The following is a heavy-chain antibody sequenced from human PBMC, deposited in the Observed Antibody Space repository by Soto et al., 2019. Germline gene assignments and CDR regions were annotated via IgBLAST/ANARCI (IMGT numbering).Heavy chain of an antibody. D-gene: IGHD2-2*02. V-gene: IGHV4-59*01. Sequence: SETLSLTCTVSGGSISSYYWSWIRQPPGKGLEWIGYIYYSGSTNYNPSLKSRVTISVDTSKNQFSLKLSSVTAADTAVYYCARVSNIVVVPAAIFDYWGQGTLVTVSS. CDR2: IYYSGST. CDR3: ARVSNIVVVPAAIFDY. CDR1: GGSISSYY. J-gene: IGHJ4*02.